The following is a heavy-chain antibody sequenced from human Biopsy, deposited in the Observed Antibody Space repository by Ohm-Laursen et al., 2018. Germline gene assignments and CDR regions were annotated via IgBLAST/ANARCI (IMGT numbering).Heavy chain of an antibody. Sequence: GSLRLSCAASGFTFSDAWMNWVRQAPVKGLEWVGRIKSSTDGGTTDYAAPVKNRFTISRDDSKNTFYLQMNSLRAEDTAVYYCAKAGDYGDYWDHWGQGTPVTVSS. CDR2: IKSSTDGGTT. J-gene: IGHJ4*02. V-gene: IGHV3-15*01. D-gene: IGHD4-17*01. CDR1: GFTFSDAW. CDR3: AKAGDYGDYWDH.